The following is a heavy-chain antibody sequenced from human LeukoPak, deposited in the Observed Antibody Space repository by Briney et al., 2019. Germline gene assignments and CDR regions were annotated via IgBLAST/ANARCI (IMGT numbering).Heavy chain of an antibody. Sequence: GGSLRLSCAASGFTFSSYGMHWVRQAPGKGLEWVAVISYDGSNKYYADSVKGRFTISRDNSKNTLYLQMNSLRAEDTAVYYCARGSSNYWSSGMDVWGQGTTVTVSS. V-gene: IGHV3-30*03. CDR3: ARGSSNYWSSGMDV. CDR1: GFTFSSYG. CDR2: ISYDGSNK. J-gene: IGHJ6*02. D-gene: IGHD4-4*01.